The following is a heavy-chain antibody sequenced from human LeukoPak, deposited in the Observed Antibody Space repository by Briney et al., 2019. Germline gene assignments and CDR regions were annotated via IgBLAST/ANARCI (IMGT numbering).Heavy chain of an antibody. V-gene: IGHV3-21*01. J-gene: IGHJ4*02. CDR2: ISSSSSYI. Sequence: PGGSLRLSCAASGFTFSSYSMNWVRQAPGKGLEWVSSISSSSSYIYYADSVKGRFTISRDNAKNSLYLQMNSLRAEDTAVYYCARLTPSEHSSSAPFRGYWGQGTLVTVSS. D-gene: IGHD6-6*01. CDR3: ARLTPSEHSSSAPFRGY. CDR1: GFTFSSYS.